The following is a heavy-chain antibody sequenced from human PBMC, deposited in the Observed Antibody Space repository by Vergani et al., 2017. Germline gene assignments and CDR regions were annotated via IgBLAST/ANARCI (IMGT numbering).Heavy chain of an antibody. D-gene: IGHD3-22*01. CDR1: GGSINSGDYY. V-gene: IGHV4-30-4*08. J-gene: IGHJ4*02. CDR3: AKERLNFDSSGYYYFDY. Sequence: QVQLQESGPGLVKPSQTLSLTCTVSGGSINSGDYYWSWIRQPPGKGLEWIGYIYYSGSTDYNPSLKSRLTMSIDTSKNHFSLKLTSVTAADTAVYYCAKERLNFDSSGYYYFDYWGQGTLVTVSS. CDR2: IYYSGST.